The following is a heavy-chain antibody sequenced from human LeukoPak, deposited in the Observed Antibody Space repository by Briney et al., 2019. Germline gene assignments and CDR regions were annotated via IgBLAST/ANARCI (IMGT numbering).Heavy chain of an antibody. V-gene: IGHV4-39*07. CDR3: ARLRRLNFDY. Sequence: SETLSLTCTVSGGSISSSSYYWGWIRQPPGKGLEWIGSIYYSGSTYYNPSLKSRVTISVGTSKNQFSLKLSSVTAADTAVYYCARLRRLNFDYWGQGTLVTVSS. CDR1: GGSISSSSYY. CDR2: IYYSGST. D-gene: IGHD6-25*01. J-gene: IGHJ4*02.